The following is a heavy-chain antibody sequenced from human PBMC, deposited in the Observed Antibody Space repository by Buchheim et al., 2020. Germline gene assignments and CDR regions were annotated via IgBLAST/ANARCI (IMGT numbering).Heavy chain of an antibody. CDR3: ARASPMVRGQNWFDP. CDR2: IYYSGST. CDR1: GGSISSYY. Sequence: VQLQESGPGLVKPSETLSLTCTVSGGSISSYYWSWIRQPPGKGLEWIGYIYYSGSTNYNPSLKSRVTISVDTSKNQFSLKLSSVTAADTAVYYCARASPMVRGQNWFDPWGQGTL. D-gene: IGHD3-10*01. V-gene: IGHV4-59*01. J-gene: IGHJ5*02.